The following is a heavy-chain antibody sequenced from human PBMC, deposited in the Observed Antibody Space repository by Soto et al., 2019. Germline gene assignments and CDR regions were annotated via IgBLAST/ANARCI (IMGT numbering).Heavy chain of an antibody. J-gene: IGHJ3*02. CDR2: INPNSGGT. CDR3: ARWGRYNWNSARGSDAFDI. Sequence: GASVKVSCKASGYTFTGYYMHWVRQAPGQGLEWMGWINPNSGGTNYAQKFQGWVTMTRDTSMSTAYMELRRLRSDDTAVYYCARWGRYNWNSARGSDAFDIWGQGTMVTVSS. CDR1: GYTFTGYY. V-gene: IGHV1-2*04. D-gene: IGHD1-7*01.